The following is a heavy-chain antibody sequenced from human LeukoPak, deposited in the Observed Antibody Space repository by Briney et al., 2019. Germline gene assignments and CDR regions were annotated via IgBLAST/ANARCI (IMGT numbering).Heavy chain of an antibody. CDR1: GGSFSGYY. J-gene: IGHJ6*02. D-gene: IGHD2-2*01. Sequence: PSETLSLTCAVYGGSFSGYYWSWIRQPPGKGLEWIGEINHSGSTNYNPSLKSRVTISVGTSKNQFSLKLSSVTAADTAVYYCARGLVVPASYYYYYGMDVWGQGTTVTVSS. V-gene: IGHV4-34*01. CDR3: ARGLVVPASYYYYYGMDV. CDR2: INHSGST.